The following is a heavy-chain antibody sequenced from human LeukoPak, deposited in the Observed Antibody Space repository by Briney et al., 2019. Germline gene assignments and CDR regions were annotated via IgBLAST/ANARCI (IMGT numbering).Heavy chain of an antibody. CDR3: ARTDSSGYYYHFDY. V-gene: IGHV2-70*11. D-gene: IGHD3-22*01. J-gene: IGHJ4*02. CDR1: GFSLSTRGMC. CDR2: IDWDDDK. Sequence: SGPTLVNPTQTLTLTCTFSGFSLSTRGMCVSWIRQPPGKALEWLARIDWDDDKYYSTSLKTRLTISKDTSKNQVVLTMTNMDPVDTATYYCARTDSSGYYYHFDYWGQGTLVTVSS.